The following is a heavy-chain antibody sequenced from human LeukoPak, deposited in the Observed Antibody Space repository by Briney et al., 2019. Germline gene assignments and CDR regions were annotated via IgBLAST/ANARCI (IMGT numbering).Heavy chain of an antibody. CDR2: ISSSSSTI. Sequence: GGSLRLSCAASGFTFSSYSMNWVRQAPGKGLEWVSYISSSSSTIYYPDSVKGRFTISRDNAKNSLYLQMNSLRDEDTAVYYCARGNGWRAVAATPDAFDIWGQGTMVTVSS. CDR1: GFTFSSYS. V-gene: IGHV3-48*02. CDR3: ARGNGWRAVAATPDAFDI. J-gene: IGHJ3*02. D-gene: IGHD6-19*01.